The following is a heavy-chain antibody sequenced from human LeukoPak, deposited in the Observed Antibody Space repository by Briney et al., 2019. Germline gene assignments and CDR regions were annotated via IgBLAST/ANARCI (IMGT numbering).Heavy chain of an antibody. D-gene: IGHD5-18*01. CDR1: EFTFDNYA. CDR2: ISGSGGIT. V-gene: IGHV3-23*01. CDR3: AKVGWIQLWFSAFDI. Sequence: SGGSLRLSCAASEFTFDNYAMSWVRQAPGKGLEWVSAISGSGGITYYADSVKGRFTTSRDISKNTLYLQMNSLRAEDTAVYYCAKVGWIQLWFSAFDIWGQGTMVTVSS. J-gene: IGHJ3*02.